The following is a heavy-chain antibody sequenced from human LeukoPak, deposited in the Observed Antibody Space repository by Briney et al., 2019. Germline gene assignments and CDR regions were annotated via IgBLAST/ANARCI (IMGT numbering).Heavy chain of an antibody. D-gene: IGHD3-22*01. V-gene: IGHV4-31*03. CDR1: GGSISSGGYY. J-gene: IGHJ4*02. CDR3: AMNRDSSGYYVDY. CDR2: IYYSGST. Sequence: SETLSLTCTVSGGSISSGGYYWSWIRQHPGKGLEWIGYIYYSGSTYYNPSLKSRVTISVDTSKNQFSLKLSSVTAADTAVYYCAMNRDSSGYYVDYWGQGTLVTVSS.